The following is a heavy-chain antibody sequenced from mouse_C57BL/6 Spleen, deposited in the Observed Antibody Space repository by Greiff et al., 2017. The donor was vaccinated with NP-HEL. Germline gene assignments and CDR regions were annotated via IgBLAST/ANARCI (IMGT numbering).Heavy chain of an antibody. J-gene: IGHJ3*01. CDR1: GYTFTSYW. D-gene: IGHD1-1*01. CDR3: ARSYYYGSITWFAY. CDR2: IDPSDSYT. V-gene: IGHV1-69*01. Sequence: QVQLQQPGAELVMPGASVKLSCKASGYTFTSYWMHWVKQRPGQGLEWIGEIDPSDSYTNYNQKFKGKSTLTVDKSSSTAYLQLSSLTSEDSAVYYCARSYYYGSITWFAYWGQGTLVTVSA.